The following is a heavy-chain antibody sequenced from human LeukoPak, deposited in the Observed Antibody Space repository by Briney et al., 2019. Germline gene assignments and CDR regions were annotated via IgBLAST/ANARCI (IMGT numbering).Heavy chain of an antibody. CDR1: GYTFTSYG. Sequence: ASVKVXCKASGYTFTSYGISWVGQARGQGLEWMGWISAYNANTNYAQNLQGRVTMTTDTSTSKAYMEMRRMRYEDTAVYYCARTRKGYCTSTSCYSWNNWFDPWGQGTLVTVSS. CDR2: ISAYNANT. J-gene: IGHJ5*02. D-gene: IGHD2-2*02. V-gene: IGHV1-18*01. CDR3: ARTRKGYCTSTSCYSWNNWFDP.